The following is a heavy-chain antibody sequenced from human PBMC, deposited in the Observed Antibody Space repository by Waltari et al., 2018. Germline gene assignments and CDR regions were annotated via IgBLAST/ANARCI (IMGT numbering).Heavy chain of an antibody. CDR2: FEPEDGET. V-gene: IGHV1-24*01. Sequence: QVQLVQSGAEVKKPGASVKVSCKVSGYTLTELSMHWVRQAPGKWPEWMGGFEPEDGETSCAQTIQGRVTINEDTSTVTAYMELSSLGSEDTAVYYCATALGAYWGQGTLVTVAS. CDR1: GYTLTELS. D-gene: IGHD7-27*01. J-gene: IGHJ4*02. CDR3: ATALGAY.